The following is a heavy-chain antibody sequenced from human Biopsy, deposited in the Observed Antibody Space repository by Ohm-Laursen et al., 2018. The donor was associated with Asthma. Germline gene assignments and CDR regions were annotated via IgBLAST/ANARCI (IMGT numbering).Heavy chain of an antibody. V-gene: IGHV1-24*01. J-gene: IGHJ4*02. CDR2: HDHEEGGT. D-gene: IGHD4-17*01. CDR3: ASDFPKDYVRYNFQF. CDR1: GYSLTDLS. Sequence: GSSVKVSCKISGYSLTDLSMHWVRQAPGQGLEWMGGHDHEEGGTVNARRFQGRVTMTEETSTVTAYMELSSLSCDDTAVYYCASDFPKDYVRYNFQFWGQGTLVTVSS.